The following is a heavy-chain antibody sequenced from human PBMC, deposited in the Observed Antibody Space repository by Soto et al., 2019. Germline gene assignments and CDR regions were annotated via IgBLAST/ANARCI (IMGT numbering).Heavy chain of an antibody. V-gene: IGHV3-73*01. J-gene: IGHJ5*02. D-gene: IGHD6-6*01. CDR1: GFTFSGSA. CDR2: IRSKANSYAT. CDR3: TRLDSSSSVWFDP. Sequence: GGSLRLSCAASGFTFSGSAMHWVRQASGKGLEWVGRIRSKANSYATAYAASVKGRFTISRDDSKNTAYLQMNSLKTEDTAVYYCTRLDSSSSVWFDPWGQGTLVTVSS.